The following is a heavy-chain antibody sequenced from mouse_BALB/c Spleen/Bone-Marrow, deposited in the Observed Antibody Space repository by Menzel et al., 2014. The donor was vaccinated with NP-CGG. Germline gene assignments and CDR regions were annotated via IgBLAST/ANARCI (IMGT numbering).Heavy chain of an antibody. D-gene: IGHD2-4*01. V-gene: IGHV1-4*01. CDR3: ARSYYDYDRAWFAY. CDR1: GYTFTSYT. Sequence: VKLQESGAELARPGASVKMSCKASGYTFTSYTMHWVKQRPGQGLEWIGYINPSSGHTNYNQKFKDKATLTADKSSSTAYMQLSSLTSEDSVVYYCARSYYDYDRAWFAYWGQGTLVTVSA. J-gene: IGHJ3*01. CDR2: INPSSGHT.